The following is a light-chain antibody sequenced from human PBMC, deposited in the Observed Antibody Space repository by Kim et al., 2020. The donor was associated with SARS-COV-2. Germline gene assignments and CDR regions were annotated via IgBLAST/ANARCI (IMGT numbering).Light chain of an antibody. J-gene: IGLJ3*02. CDR3: SSYTSSKTWV. CDR2: DVT. Sequence: GQWITSSCTGTNSDIGGYNYVSWYQQHPGKAPKLIIYDVTKRPSGVSDRFSGSKSGNTASLTISGLQADDEADYYCSSYTSSKTWVFGGGTQLTVL. V-gene: IGLV2-14*03. CDR1: NSDIGGYNY.